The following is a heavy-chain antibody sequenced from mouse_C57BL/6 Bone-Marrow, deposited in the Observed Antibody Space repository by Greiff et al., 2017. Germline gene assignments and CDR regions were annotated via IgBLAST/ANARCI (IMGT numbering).Heavy chain of an antibody. J-gene: IGHJ3*01. CDR2: IYPGSGNT. CDR1: GYSFTSYY. D-gene: IGHD1-1*01. V-gene: IGHV1-66*01. Sequence: QVQLQQSGPELVKPGASVKISCKASGYSFTSYYIHWVKQRPGQGLEWIGWIYPGSGNTKYNEKFKGKATLTADTSSSTAYMQLSSLTSEDSAVYYWARDYYGSWFAYWGQGTLVTVSA. CDR3: ARDYYGSWFAY.